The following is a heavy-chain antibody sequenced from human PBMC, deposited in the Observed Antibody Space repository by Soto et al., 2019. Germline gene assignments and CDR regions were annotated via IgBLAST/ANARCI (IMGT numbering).Heavy chain of an antibody. D-gene: IGHD1-26*01. V-gene: IGHV4-39*01. CDR3: VETGIVGATSFDY. CDR2: IYYSGST. CDR1: GGSISSSSYY. Sequence: ETLSLTCTVSGGSISSSSYYWGWIRQPPGKGLEWIGSIYYSGSTYYNPSLKSRVTISVDTSKNQFSLKLSSVTAADTAVYYCVETGIVGATSFDYWGQGTLVTVSS. J-gene: IGHJ4*02.